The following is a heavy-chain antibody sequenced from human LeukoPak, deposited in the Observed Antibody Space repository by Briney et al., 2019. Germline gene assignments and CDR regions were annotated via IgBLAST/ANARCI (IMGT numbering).Heavy chain of an antibody. CDR1: GGSIRSFY. V-gene: IGHV4-59*01. CDR3: ARDRGVYNWNDWDAFDI. Sequence: SETLSLTCTVAGGSIRSFYWSWFRQPPGRGLEWIAYVSDSGNTNSNPSLKSRLTMSVDMSKNQFSLKLNSVTAADTAVYYCARDRGVYNWNDWDAFDIWGQGTVVTVSS. D-gene: IGHD1-20*01. J-gene: IGHJ3*02. CDR2: VSDSGNT.